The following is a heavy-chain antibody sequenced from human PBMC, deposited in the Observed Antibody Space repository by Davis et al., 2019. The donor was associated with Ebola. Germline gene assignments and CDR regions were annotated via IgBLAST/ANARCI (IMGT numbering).Heavy chain of an antibody. CDR2: IFPGDSDT. CDR1: GYSFTIYW. D-gene: IGHD5-24*01. J-gene: IGHJ4*02. V-gene: IGHV5-51*01. Sequence: GESLKISCQGSGYSFTIYWIVWVRQMPGKGLECMGIIFPGDSDTRYSPSFQGQVTISADKSISTAYLQWSSLKASDTAMYYCARGTDGYNPGGYFDSWGQGTLVTVSS. CDR3: ARGTDGYNPGGYFDS.